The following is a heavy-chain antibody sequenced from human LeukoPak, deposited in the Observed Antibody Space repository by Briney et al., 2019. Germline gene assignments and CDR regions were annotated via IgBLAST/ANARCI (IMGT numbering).Heavy chain of an antibody. CDR1: FGSLSSDSHY. Sequence: SETLSLTCIVSFGSLSSDSHYWGWIRQPPGNRLEWIASIYYGGTTQYNPSLKSRATISIDTSNNRFSLRLTSATAADTAVYYCARWSSDWENNYFDPWGQGILVTVSS. V-gene: IGHV4-39*07. CDR3: ARWSSDWENNYFDP. D-gene: IGHD6-19*01. CDR2: IYYGGTT. J-gene: IGHJ5*02.